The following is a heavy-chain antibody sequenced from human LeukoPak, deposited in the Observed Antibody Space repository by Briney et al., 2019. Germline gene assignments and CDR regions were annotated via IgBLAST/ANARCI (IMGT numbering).Heavy chain of an antibody. CDR2: IYTSGST. D-gene: IGHD3-22*01. CDR1: GGSISSYY. J-gene: IGHJ4*02. V-gene: IGHV4-4*07. CDR3: ARATYDYDSSGYYYFDY. Sequence: SETLSLTCTVSGGSISSYYWSWIRQPAGKGLEWIGRIYTSGSTNYNPSLKSRVTMSVDTSKNQFSLKLSSVPAADTAVYYCARATYDYDSSGYYYFDYWGRGTLVTVSS.